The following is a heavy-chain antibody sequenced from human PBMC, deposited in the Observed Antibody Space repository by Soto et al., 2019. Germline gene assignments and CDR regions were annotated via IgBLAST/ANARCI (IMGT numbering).Heavy chain of an antibody. CDR1: GGTFSSYA. Sequence: GASVKVSCKASGGTFSSYAISWVRQAPGLGLEWMGGIIPIFGTANYAQKFQGRVTITADESTSTAYMELSSLRSEDTAVYYCARSSYCGGDCYHRSYYYYGMDVWGQGTTVTVSS. CDR2: IIPIFGTA. V-gene: IGHV1-69*13. CDR3: ARSSYCGGDCYHRSYYYYGMDV. D-gene: IGHD2-21*02. J-gene: IGHJ6*02.